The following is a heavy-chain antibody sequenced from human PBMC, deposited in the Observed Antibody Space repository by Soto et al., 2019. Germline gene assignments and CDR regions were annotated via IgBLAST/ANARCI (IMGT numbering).Heavy chain of an antibody. J-gene: IGHJ4*02. V-gene: IGHV1-69*13. CDR3: ARDSSGYYYVPDY. Sequence: SVKVSCKASGGTFSSYAISWVRQAPGQGLEWMGGINPIFGTANYAQKFQGRVTITADESTSTAYMELSSLRSEDTAVYYCARDSSGYYYVPDYWGQGTLVTVSS. D-gene: IGHD3-22*01. CDR2: INPIFGTA. CDR1: GGTFSSYA.